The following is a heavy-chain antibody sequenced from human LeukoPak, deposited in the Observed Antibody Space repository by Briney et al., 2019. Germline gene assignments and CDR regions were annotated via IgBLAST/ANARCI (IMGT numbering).Heavy chain of an antibody. D-gene: IGHD3-22*01. J-gene: IGHJ4*02. Sequence: XGLEXXSVIYSGGSTYYADSVKGRFTISRDNFKNTVYLQMYNLRAEDTAVYYCARLDDSGYYYANWGQGTLVTVSS. CDR2: IYSGGST. CDR3: ARLDDSGYYYAN. V-gene: IGHV3-66*04.